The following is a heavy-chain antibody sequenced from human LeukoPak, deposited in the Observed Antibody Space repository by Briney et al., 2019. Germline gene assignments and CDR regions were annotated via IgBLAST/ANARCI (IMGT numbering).Heavy chain of an antibody. CDR3: TPHRDGSYLFDY. J-gene: IGHJ4*02. V-gene: IGHV3-48*02. D-gene: IGHD1-26*01. CDR1: GFTFSSYS. Sequence: GGSLRLSCAASGFTFSSYSMNWVRQAPGKGLGWVSYISSSSSTIYYADSVKGRFTISRDSAMNSLYLQMSSLRDDDTAVYYCTPHRDGSYLFDYWGQGTLVTVST. CDR2: ISSSSSTI.